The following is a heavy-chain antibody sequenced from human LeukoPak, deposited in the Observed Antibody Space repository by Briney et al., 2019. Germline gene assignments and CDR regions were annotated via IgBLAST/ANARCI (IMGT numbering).Heavy chain of an antibody. CDR1: GFTFSSYG. D-gene: IGHD4-17*01. Sequence: GGSLRLSCAASGFTFSSYGMSWVRQAPGKGLEWVANITQDGSEKYYVDSVKGRFTISRDNAKNSLYQQMNSLRAEDTAVYYCAREYGDYYYMDVWGKGTTVTVSS. J-gene: IGHJ6*03. CDR2: ITQDGSEK. V-gene: IGHV3-7*01. CDR3: AREYGDYYYMDV.